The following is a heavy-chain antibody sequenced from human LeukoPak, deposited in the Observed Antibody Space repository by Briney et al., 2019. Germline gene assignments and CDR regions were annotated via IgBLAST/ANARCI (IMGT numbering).Heavy chain of an antibody. V-gene: IGHV3-48*03. CDR3: ARENSGTAGDAFDI. CDR1: GFRFSGYE. Sequence: LGGSLRLSCAASGFRFSGYEMNWVRQAPGKGLEWVSYISGGSTVYYADSVKGRFTISRDNAKNSLYLQMNSLRLDDTAVYYCARENSGTAGDAFDIWGPGTMVTVSS. D-gene: IGHD1-26*01. J-gene: IGHJ3*02. CDR2: ISGGSTV.